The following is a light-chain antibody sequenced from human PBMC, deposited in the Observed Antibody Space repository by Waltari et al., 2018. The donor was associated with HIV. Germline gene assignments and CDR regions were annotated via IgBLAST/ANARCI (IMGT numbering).Light chain of an antibody. CDR1: QSVSSSY. Sequence: EIVLTQSPGTLSLSLGERDTLSCRASQSVSSSYLAWYQQKPGQAPRLLIYGASSRATGIPDRFSGSGSGTDFTLTISRLEPEDFAVYYCQQYGSSPPWTFGQGTKVEIK. V-gene: IGKV3-20*01. J-gene: IGKJ1*01. CDR2: GAS. CDR3: QQYGSSPPWT.